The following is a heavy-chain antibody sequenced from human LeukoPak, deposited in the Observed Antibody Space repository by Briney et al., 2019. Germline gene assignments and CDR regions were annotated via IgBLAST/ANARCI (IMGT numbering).Heavy chain of an antibody. CDR1: GGSLSTNSHY. V-gene: IGHV4-39*01. CDR2: VYYTGST. Sequence: SETLSLTCTVSGGSLSTNSHYWGWIRQPPGKGLEWIGRVYYTGSTDYNPSLKSRVTISVDTSKNQLSLKLNSVTAPDTAVYYCARHLYYYDFSGYLSDSWGQGALVTVSS. CDR3: ARHLYYYDFSGYLSDS. D-gene: IGHD3-22*01. J-gene: IGHJ4*02.